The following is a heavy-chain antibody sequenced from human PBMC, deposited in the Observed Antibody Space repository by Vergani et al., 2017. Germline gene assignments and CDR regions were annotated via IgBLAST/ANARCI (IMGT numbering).Heavy chain of an antibody. CDR2: ISGSGGNT. D-gene: IGHD2-2*01. CDR3: ASSTCSSTTCYYWYFDL. J-gene: IGHJ2*01. V-gene: IGHV3-23*01. Sequence: EVQLLESGGGLVQPGGSLRLSCAASGFTFSSYAMSWVRQAPGKGLEWVLAISGSGGNTYYADSVKGRFTISRDNSKNKLYLQMTSLRAEDTAVYYCASSTCSSTTCYYWYFDLWGRGTLVTVSS. CDR1: GFTFSSYA.